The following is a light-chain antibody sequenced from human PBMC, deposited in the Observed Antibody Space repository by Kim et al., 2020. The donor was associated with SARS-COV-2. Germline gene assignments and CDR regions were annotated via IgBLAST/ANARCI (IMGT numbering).Light chain of an antibody. CDR1: QGIVNY. Sequence: DIQMTQSPSSLSASVGDRVTITCRASQGIVNYLAWYQQKPGKVPKLLIYAASTLQSGVPSRFSGSGSGTDFTLTISSLQPEDVATDYCQKYNSSPLTFGGGTKVDIK. V-gene: IGKV1-27*01. CDR2: AAS. J-gene: IGKJ4*01. CDR3: QKYNSSPLT.